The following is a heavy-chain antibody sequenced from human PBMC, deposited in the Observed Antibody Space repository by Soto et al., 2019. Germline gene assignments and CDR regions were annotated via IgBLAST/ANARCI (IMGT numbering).Heavy chain of an antibody. CDR1: GYTFTSYG. D-gene: IGHD1-1*01. J-gene: IGHJ5*02. V-gene: IGHV1-18*04. CDR3: ARETGSDPCFDP. Sequence: GAAVQVSGKASGYTFTSYGLSWLRPAPGQGLEWMGWISVYNGNTNYAQELQGRVTMTTDTSTSTAYLELRSLRSDDTAVYYCARETGSDPCFDPWGKGTMVTVSS. CDR2: ISVYNGNT.